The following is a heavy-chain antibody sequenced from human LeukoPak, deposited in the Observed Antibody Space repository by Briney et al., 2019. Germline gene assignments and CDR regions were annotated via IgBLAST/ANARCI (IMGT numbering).Heavy chain of an antibody. D-gene: IGHD3-9*01. CDR1: GYTLTELS. CDR2: FDPEDGET. Sequence: ASVKVSCKVSGYTLTELSMHWVRQAPGKGLEWMGGFDPEDGETIYAQKFQGRVTMTEDTSTDTAYMELSSLRSEDTAVYYYATGDDILTGYYHFDYWGQGTLVTVSS. J-gene: IGHJ4*02. CDR3: ATGDDILTGYYHFDY. V-gene: IGHV1-24*01.